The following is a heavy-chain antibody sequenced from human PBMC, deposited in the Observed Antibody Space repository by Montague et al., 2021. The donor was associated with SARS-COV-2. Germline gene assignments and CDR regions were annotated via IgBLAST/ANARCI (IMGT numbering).Heavy chain of an antibody. CDR1: GGSVSSGGYS. Sequence: TLSLTCAVSGGSVSSGGYSWFWIREPPGKGLEWIGRIHHSGNTYYNPSLKSRATISGDRPKNQFSLRVTSVSAADTAVYSCASYRDYGDYYWGQGILVTVSS. D-gene: IGHD4-17*01. CDR2: IHHSGNT. CDR3: ASYRDYGDYY. V-gene: IGHV4-30-2*01. J-gene: IGHJ4*02.